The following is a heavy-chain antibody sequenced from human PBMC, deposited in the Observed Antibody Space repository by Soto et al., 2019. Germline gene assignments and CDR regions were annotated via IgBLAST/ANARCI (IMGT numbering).Heavy chain of an antibody. Sequence: QLQLQESGPGLVKPSETLSLTCTVSGGSISSSSYYWGWIRQPPGKGLEWIGGIYYSGSTYYNLSLKSRVTISVDTSKNQFSLKLSSVTAADTAVYFCARLPGYCSGDSYRIDSWGQGTMVTVSS. CDR2: IYYSGST. CDR3: ARLPGYCSGDSYRIDS. D-gene: IGHD2-15*01. CDR1: GGSISSSSYY. J-gene: IGHJ4*02. V-gene: IGHV4-39*01.